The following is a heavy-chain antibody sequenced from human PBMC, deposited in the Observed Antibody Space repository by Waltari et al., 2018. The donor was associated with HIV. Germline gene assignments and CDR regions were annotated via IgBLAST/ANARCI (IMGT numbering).Heavy chain of an antibody. D-gene: IGHD1-1*01. Sequence: EVRLVESGGRLVQPGGSLGLSCAAPGFRGTGKAMGWVRQAPDKGPEWISYISVSGTTIYYADSVKGRFTISKDNAKNSLFLQMNSLRPEDTALYYCATALEANWFDSWGQGTLVTVSS. CDR2: ISVSGTTI. CDR3: ATALEANWFDS. J-gene: IGHJ5*01. CDR1: GFRGTGKA. V-gene: IGHV3-48*01.